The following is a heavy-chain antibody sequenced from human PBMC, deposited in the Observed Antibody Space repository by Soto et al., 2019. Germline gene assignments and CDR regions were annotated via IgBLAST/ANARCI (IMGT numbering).Heavy chain of an antibody. CDR2: ISSSSSYT. CDR3: ARVYYDSSGYLWFDP. Sequence: GGSLRLSCAASGFTFSDYYMSWIRQAPGKGLEWVSYISSSSSYTNYADSVKGRFTISRDNAKNSLYLQMNSLRAEDTAVYYCARVYYDSSGYLWFDPWGQGTLVTVSS. V-gene: IGHV3-11*06. J-gene: IGHJ5*02. CDR1: GFTFSDYY. D-gene: IGHD3-22*01.